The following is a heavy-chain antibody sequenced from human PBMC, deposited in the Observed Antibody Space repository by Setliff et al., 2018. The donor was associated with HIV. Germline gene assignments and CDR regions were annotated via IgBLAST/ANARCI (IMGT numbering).Heavy chain of an antibody. CDR2: VNHSGST. D-gene: IGHD6-13*01. Sequence: SETLSLTCAVYGGSFSGHYWSWIRQPPGKGLEWIGEVNHSGSTNYNPSLKSRVTISVDTSKNQFSLKLNSVTAADTAVYYCARGARLLAGYSDRWDYYYMAVWGKGTTVTVSS. J-gene: IGHJ6*03. V-gene: IGHV4-34*01. CDR3: ARGARLLAGYSDRWDYYYMAV. CDR1: GGSFSGHY.